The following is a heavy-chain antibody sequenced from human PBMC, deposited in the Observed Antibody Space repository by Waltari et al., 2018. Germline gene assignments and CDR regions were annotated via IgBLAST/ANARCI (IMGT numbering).Heavy chain of an antibody. CDR2: ISSSSSYI. J-gene: IGHJ4*02. Sequence: EVQLVESGGGLVKPGGSLRPSCAPSGSTFSSYSMNWVRQAPGKGLEWVASISSSSSYIYYADSVKGRFTIARDNAKNALYLQMNSLRAEDTAVYYCARDPRYCSSTSCHDYWGQGTLVTVSA. V-gene: IGHV3-21*01. CDR1: GSTFSSYS. D-gene: IGHD2-2*01. CDR3: ARDPRYCSSTSCHDY.